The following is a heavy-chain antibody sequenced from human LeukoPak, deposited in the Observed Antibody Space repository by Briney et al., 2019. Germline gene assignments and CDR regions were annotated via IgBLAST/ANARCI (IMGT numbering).Heavy chain of an antibody. Sequence: GRSLRLSCAPSGFTLISYTMNSVPQTPRKRLEWVSAISSGSIYIYYADSVKGRFTISRDNAKDSLYLQMNSLRAEDTAVYYCASPSCGGICTWSFQHWGQGTLVTVS. J-gene: IGHJ1*01. CDR3: ASPSCGGICTWSFQH. CDR1: GFTLISYT. V-gene: IGHV3-21*01. CDR2: ISSGSIYI. D-gene: IGHD2-15*01.